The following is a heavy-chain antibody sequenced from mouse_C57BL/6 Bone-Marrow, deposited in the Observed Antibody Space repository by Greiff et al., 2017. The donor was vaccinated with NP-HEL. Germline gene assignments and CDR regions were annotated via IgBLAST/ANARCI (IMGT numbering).Heavy chain of an antibody. J-gene: IGHJ2*01. CDR3: TGGYGSSSGY. CDR1: GFTFSNYW. V-gene: IGHV6-3*01. Sequence: EVKVEESGGGLVQPGGSMKLSCVASGFTFSNYWMNWVRPSPEKGLEWVAQLRLKSANYATHSAESVKGRFTISRDDSKRSVYLQMNNLRAEDTGIYYCTGGYGSSSGYWGQGTTLTVSS. D-gene: IGHD1-1*01. CDR2: LRLKSANYAT.